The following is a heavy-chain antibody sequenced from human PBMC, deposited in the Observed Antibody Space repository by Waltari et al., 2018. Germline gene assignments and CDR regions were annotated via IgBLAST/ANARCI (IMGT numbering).Heavy chain of an antibody. V-gene: IGHV4-59*08. CDR1: GGSISNYY. Sequence: QVQLQESGPGLVNPSETLSLTCTVSGGSISNYYWSWIRQSPGKGLEWIGSIYYSGSTNYNPSLKSRVTLSVDTSKNHFSLKLSSVTAADTALYYCARQGHYDFWTGYYLFDYWGQGTLVTVSS. CDR2: IYYSGST. CDR3: ARQGHYDFWTGYYLFDY. D-gene: IGHD3-3*01. J-gene: IGHJ4*02.